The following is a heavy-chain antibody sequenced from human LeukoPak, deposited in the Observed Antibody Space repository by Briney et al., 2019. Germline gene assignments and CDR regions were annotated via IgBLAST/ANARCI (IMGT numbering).Heavy chain of an antibody. CDR2: ISSSGSTI. CDR3: ARDGMGSGWSAGDY. D-gene: IGHD6-19*01. Sequence: GGSLRLSCAASGFTFSSYEMNWVRQAPGKGLEWVSYISSSGSTIYYADSVKGRFTISRDNAKNSLYLQMNSLRAEDTALYYCARDGMGSGWSAGDYWGQGTLVTVSS. CDR1: GFTFSSYE. J-gene: IGHJ4*02. V-gene: IGHV3-48*03.